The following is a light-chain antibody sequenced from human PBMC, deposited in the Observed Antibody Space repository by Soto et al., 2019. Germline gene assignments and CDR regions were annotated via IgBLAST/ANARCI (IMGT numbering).Light chain of an antibody. CDR1: SSDVGSYDL. V-gene: IGLV2-23*02. Sequence: QSAPTQPASVSGSPGQSITISCTGTSSDVGSYDLVSWYQHHPGTAPKLILYEVTKRPSGVSNRFSGSKSGNTASLTISGLQTEDDSHYYCCSYANGNTLLFGGGTKVTVL. CDR2: EVT. CDR3: CSYANGNTLL. J-gene: IGLJ2*01.